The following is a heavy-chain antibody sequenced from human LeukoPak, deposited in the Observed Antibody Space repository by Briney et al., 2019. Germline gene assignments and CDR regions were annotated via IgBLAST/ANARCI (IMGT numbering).Heavy chain of an antibody. CDR2: ISLTGQT. J-gene: IGHJ4*02. CDR1: GGSISSTNW. V-gene: IGHV4-4*02. Sequence: NTSETLSLTCGVSGGSISSTNWWRWVRQSPGQGLEWIGEISLTGQTNYNPSLSGRVTMLLDESSNHLSLHLTSVTAADTATYYCSRESGAFCPFGYWGQGTLVIVPS. D-gene: IGHD1-26*01. CDR3: SRESGAFCPFGY.